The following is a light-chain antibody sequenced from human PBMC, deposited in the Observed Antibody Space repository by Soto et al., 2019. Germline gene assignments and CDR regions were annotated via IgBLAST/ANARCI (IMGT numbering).Light chain of an antibody. CDR3: CSYAGSYILL. CDR2: LNSDGSH. Sequence: QPVLTQSPSASASLGASVKLTCTLSSGHSSYAIAWHQQQPEKGPRYLMKLNSDGSHSKGDGIPDRFSGSSSGAERYLTISSLQSEDEADYHCCSYAGSYILLFGGGTKVTVL. CDR1: SGHSSYA. V-gene: IGLV4-69*01. J-gene: IGLJ2*01.